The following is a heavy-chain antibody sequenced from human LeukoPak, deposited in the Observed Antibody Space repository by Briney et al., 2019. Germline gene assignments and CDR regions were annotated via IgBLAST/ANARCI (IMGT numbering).Heavy chain of an antibody. J-gene: IGHJ4*02. D-gene: IGHD2-8*01. CDR3: ARDDNFYGVGDFDY. Sequence: GASVKVSCKASGYTFTSYGISWVRQAPGQGLEWMGWISAYNGNTNYAQKLQGRVTMTTDTSTSTAYMELRSLRSDDTAVYYCARDDNFYGVGDFDYWGQGTVVTVSS. CDR1: GYTFTSYG. CDR2: ISAYNGNT. V-gene: IGHV1-18*01.